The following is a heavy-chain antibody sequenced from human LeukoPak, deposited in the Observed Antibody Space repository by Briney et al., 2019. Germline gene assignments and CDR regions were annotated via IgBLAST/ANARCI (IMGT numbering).Heavy chain of an antibody. Sequence: SGGSLRLSCAASGFTFSSYAMSWVRQAPGKGLEWVSAISGSGGSTYYADSVKGRFTISRDNSKNTLYLQMNSLRAEDTAVYYCAKDPIGDYVWGSIDYWGQGTLVTVSS. CDR1: GFTFSSYA. CDR2: ISGSGGST. V-gene: IGHV3-23*01. CDR3: AKDPIGDYVWGSIDY. J-gene: IGHJ4*02. D-gene: IGHD3-16*01.